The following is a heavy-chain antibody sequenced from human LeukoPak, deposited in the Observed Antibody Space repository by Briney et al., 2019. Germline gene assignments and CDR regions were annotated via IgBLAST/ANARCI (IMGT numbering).Heavy chain of an antibody. CDR1: GLTFSSYP. V-gene: IGHV3-23*01. CDR3: AKVGSVVIPATAGGHY. Sequence: GGSLRLSCAASGLTFSSYPMHWVRQAPGKGLEWLSTVSSNGGSTYYADSVKGRFTISRDNSKNTLSLQMNSLRAEDTAVYYCAKVGSVVIPATAGGHYWGQGTLVTVSS. J-gene: IGHJ4*02. CDR2: VSSNGGST. D-gene: IGHD2-2*01.